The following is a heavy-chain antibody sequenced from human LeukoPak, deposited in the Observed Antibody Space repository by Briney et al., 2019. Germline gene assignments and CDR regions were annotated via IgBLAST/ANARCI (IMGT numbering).Heavy chain of an antibody. V-gene: IGHV6-1*01. Sequence: SQTLSLTCAISGDSVSSNSAAWNWIRQSPSRGLEWLGRTYYRSKWYNDYAVSVKGRITINPDTSKNQFSLQLNSVTPDDTAVYYCARASEVRGVIPLYFDYWGQGTLVTVSS. CDR2: TYYRSKWYN. CDR3: ARASEVRGVIPLYFDY. CDR1: GDSVSSNSAA. D-gene: IGHD3-10*01. J-gene: IGHJ4*02.